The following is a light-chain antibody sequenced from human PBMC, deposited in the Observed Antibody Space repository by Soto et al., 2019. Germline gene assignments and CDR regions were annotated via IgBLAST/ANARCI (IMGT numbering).Light chain of an antibody. V-gene: IGLV1-51*01. Sequence: QSVLTQPPSMSAAPGQMVAISCSGTSSNIGDNSVSWYQHFPGTAPKVLIYDNNRRPSGIPGRFSGSKSGTSATLTIIGLQAGEEADYYCATWDSALSAGVFGGGTKLTVL. CDR3: ATWDSALSAGV. CDR1: SSNIGDNS. CDR2: DNN. J-gene: IGLJ3*02.